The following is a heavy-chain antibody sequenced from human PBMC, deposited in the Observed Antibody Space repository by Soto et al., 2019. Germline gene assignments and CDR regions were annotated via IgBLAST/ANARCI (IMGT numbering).Heavy chain of an antibody. CDR2: IYYSGST. J-gene: IGHJ6*03. Sequence: SETLSLTCTVSGGSISSYYWSWIRQPPGKGLEWIGYIYYSGSTNYNPSLKSRVTISVDTSKNQFSLKLSSVTAADTAVYYCAYRYGDYVLDYYYYMDVWGKGTTVTVSS. CDR3: AYRYGDYVLDYYYYMDV. CDR1: GGSISSYY. V-gene: IGHV4-59*01. D-gene: IGHD4-17*01.